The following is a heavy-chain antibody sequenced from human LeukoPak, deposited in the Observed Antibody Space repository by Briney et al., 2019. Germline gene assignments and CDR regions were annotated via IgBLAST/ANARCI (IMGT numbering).Heavy chain of an antibody. Sequence: GGSLRLSCAASGFTFSNYDFVWVRQAPGKGLEWGSYISVSGSSTQYSDSVRGRFTIPRDNARNSLFLQMNGLRGEDTAVYYCARNGLGLHYWGQGTLVTVSS. CDR1: GFTFSNYD. J-gene: IGHJ4*02. CDR2: ISVSGSST. V-gene: IGHV3-48*03. D-gene: IGHD6-19*01. CDR3: ARNGLGLHY.